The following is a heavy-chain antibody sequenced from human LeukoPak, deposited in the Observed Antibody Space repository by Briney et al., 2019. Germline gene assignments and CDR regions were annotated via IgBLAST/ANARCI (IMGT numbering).Heavy chain of an antibody. D-gene: IGHD2-21*02. Sequence: SGGSLRLSCAASGFTFNKYGMSWVRQAPGKGLEWVSAISSSGEKIYYADSVKGRFTLSRDNSKITLYLQMNSLKTEDTAVYYCTTAMVVTAILYFQHWGQGTLVTVSS. J-gene: IGHJ1*01. CDR2: ISSSGEKI. CDR3: TTAMVVTAILYFQH. CDR1: GFTFNKYG. V-gene: IGHV3-23*01.